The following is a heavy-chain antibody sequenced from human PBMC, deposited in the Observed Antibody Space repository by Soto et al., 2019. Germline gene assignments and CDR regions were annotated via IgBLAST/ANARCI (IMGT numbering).Heavy chain of an antibody. CDR3: ARDRRLSYDSSGPGY. CDR1: GYTFTGYG. J-gene: IGHJ4*02. Sequence: ASVKVSCKASGYTFTGYGISWVRQAPGQGLEWMGWISAYNGNTNYAQKLQGRVTMTTDTSTSTAYMELRSLRSDDTAVYYWARDRRLSYDSSGPGYWGQGTLVAVSS. V-gene: IGHV1-18*04. CDR2: ISAYNGNT. D-gene: IGHD3-22*01.